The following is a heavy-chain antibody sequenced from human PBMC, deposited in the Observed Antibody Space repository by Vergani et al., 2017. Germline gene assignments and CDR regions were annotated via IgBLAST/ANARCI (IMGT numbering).Heavy chain of an antibody. CDR2: IHPADSDT. CDR3: ARVGTEPYDAFDI. D-gene: IGHD7-27*01. CDR1: GYSFTNYW. Sequence: EVQLVQSGAEVKKPGESLKISCQISGYSFTNYWIGWVRQMPGKGLEWMGIIHPADSDTRYSPSFQGQVTISVDKSISTAYLQRSSLRASDSAMYYCARVGTEPYDAFDIWGQGTMVTVSS. J-gene: IGHJ3*02. V-gene: IGHV5-51*01.